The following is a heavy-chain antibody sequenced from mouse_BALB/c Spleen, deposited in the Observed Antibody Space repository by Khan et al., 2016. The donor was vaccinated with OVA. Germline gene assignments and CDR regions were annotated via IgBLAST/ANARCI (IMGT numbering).Heavy chain of an antibody. V-gene: IGHV3-2*02. CDR2: ISSSGST. J-gene: IGHJ4*01. CDR3: ARDGSRYNYAMDH. D-gene: IGHD2-3*01. CDR1: GYSITSDYA. Sequence: EVKLLESGPGLVKPSQSLSLTCTVTGYSITSDYAWNWIRQFPGNKLEWMGYISSSGSTNYNPALKSRISITRDTSKNQFFLQLNSVPTEDTATYYCARDGSRYNYAMDHWGQGTSVTVSS.